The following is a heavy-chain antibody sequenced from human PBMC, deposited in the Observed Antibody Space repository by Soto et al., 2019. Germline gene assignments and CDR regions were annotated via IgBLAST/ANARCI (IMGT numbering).Heavy chain of an antibody. J-gene: IGHJ4*02. CDR1: GFSFSSYW. D-gene: IGHD1-26*01. V-gene: IGHV3-7*01. CDR3: ARQDGADDY. Sequence: GGSLRLSCAASGFSFSSYWMNWVRQAPGKGLEWVANIKQDGSKKYYVDSVKGRFTISRDNAKNSLYLQMNNLRVEDTAVYYCARQDGADDYWGQGTLVTVSS. CDR2: IKQDGSKK.